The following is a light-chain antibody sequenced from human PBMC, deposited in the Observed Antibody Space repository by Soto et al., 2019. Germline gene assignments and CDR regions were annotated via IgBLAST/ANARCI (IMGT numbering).Light chain of an antibody. CDR3: QQYHDWPPLA. J-gene: IGKJ4*01. CDR2: DAT. Sequence: DIVMTQAPATLSESPGETVTLSCRASQSVSSNLAWYQQKPGQPPRLLIYDATSRATGIPSRFSGSGSGTDFALTITSLQSEDFAVYFCQQYHDWPPLAFGGGTKVEIK. CDR1: QSVSSN. V-gene: IGKV3D-15*01.